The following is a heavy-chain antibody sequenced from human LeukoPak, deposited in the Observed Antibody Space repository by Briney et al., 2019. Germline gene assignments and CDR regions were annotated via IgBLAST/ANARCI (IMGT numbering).Heavy chain of an antibody. CDR2: IYYSGST. CDR3: ARKGHRGAENFFDY. CDR1: GGSISSYY. V-gene: IGHV4-59*08. J-gene: IGHJ4*02. D-gene: IGHD3-10*01. Sequence: SETLSLTCTVSGGSISSYYWSWIRQPPGKGLEWIGYIYYSGSTNYNPSLKSRVTISVDTSKNQFSLKLSSVTAADTAVYYCARKGHRGAENFFDYWGQGTLVTVSS.